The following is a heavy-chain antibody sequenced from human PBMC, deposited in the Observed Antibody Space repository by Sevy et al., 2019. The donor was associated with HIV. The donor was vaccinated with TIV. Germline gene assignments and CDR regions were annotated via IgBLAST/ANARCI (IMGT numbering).Heavy chain of an antibody. J-gene: IGHJ4*02. CDR1: GGTFRSYA. V-gene: IGHV1-69*13. CDR3: GRGVTMMVGGGYYFDY. Sequence: ASVKVSCKASGGTFRSYAISWVRQAPGQGLEWMGEIIPLFGTTNYAQKFQGRVTITADESTSTTYMELSSLRSEDTAVYYCGRGVTMMVGGGYYFDYWGQGTLVTVSS. D-gene: IGHD3-22*01. CDR2: IIPLFGTT.